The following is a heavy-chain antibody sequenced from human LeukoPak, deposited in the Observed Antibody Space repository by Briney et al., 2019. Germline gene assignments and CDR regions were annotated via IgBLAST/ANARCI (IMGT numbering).Heavy chain of an antibody. CDR1: GGLFSGYY. CDR2: INHTGTT. V-gene: IGHV4-34*01. J-gene: IGHJ6*02. CDR3: AIDSVVPSSYYYYGMDV. Sequence: SETLSLTCTVSGGLFSGYYWTWIRQSPGKGLEWIGEINHTGTTNYNPSLKSLVAMSVQKSTKRFSLKLSSVSAADTAVYYCAIDSVVPSSYYYYGMDVWGQGSTVTVYS. D-gene: IGHD2-2*01.